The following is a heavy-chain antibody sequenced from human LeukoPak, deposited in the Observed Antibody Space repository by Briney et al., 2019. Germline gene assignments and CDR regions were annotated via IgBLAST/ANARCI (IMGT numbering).Heavy chain of an antibody. CDR2: IYSGGST. D-gene: IGHD3-9*01. V-gene: IGHV3-53*01. J-gene: IGHJ4*02. CDR3: ARGDFDWLHFDY. CDR1: GFTVSSNY. Sequence: GGSLRLSCAASGFTVSSNYMSWVRQAPGKGLEWVSVIYSGGSTYYADSVKGRFTISRDNSKNTLYLQMNSLRAKDTAVYYCARGDFDWLHFDYWGQGTLVTVSS.